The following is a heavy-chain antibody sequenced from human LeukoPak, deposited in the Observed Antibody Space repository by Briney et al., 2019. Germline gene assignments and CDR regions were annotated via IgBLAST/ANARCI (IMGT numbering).Heavy chain of an antibody. CDR2: IWYDGSNK. Sequence: GGSLRLSCAASGFTFSSYGMHWVRQAPGKGLEWVAVIWYDGSNKYYADSVKGRFTISRDNSKNTLYLQMNSLRAEDMAVYYCARALQWFGELFGYGMDVWGQGTTVTVSS. D-gene: IGHD3-10*01. V-gene: IGHV3-33*01. CDR1: GFTFSSYG. CDR3: ARALQWFGELFGYGMDV. J-gene: IGHJ6*02.